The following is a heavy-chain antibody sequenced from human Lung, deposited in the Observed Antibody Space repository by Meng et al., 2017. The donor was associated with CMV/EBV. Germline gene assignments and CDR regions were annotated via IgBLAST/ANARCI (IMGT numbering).Heavy chain of an antibody. V-gene: IGHV1-69*05. CDR3: ARASYYGSGRYYHFDS. CDR2: IIPLYATA. D-gene: IGHD3-10*01. CDR1: GGTFSNYA. Sequence: SXXVSXKASGGTFSNYAVSWVRQAPGEGLEWIGGIIPLYATANYAQRFQGRVTITTDESTSTAYMEVSSLRSEHTAVYYCARASYYGSGRYYHFDSLGQGXPVTVSS. J-gene: IGHJ4*02.